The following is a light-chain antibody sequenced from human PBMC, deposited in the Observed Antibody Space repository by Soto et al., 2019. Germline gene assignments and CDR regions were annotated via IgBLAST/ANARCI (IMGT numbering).Light chain of an antibody. CDR2: GAS. J-gene: IGKJ1*01. V-gene: IGKV3-20*01. CDR3: QQYGSSPWT. Sequence: PGERATLSCRASQTVSSSYLAWYQQKPGQAPRPLIYGASSRAIGIPDRFSGSGSGTDFTLTISRLEPEDFAVYYCQQYGSSPWTFGQGTRWIS. CDR1: QTVSSSY.